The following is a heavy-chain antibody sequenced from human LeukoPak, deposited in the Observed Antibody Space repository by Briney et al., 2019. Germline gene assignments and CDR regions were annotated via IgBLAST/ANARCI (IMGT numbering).Heavy chain of an antibody. CDR3: ARDDPPADYRDYYYYYYMDV. D-gene: IGHD4-11*01. CDR2: IWSGGDT. V-gene: IGHV3-66*01. J-gene: IGHJ6*03. CDR1: GFTVSSNY. Sequence: GRSLRLSCAGSGFTVSSNYMSWVRQAPGKGLEWVSIIWSGGDTYYADSVKGRFTISRDNAKNMLYVQMNSLRAEDTAVYYCARDDPPADYRDYYYYYYMDVWGKGTTVTVSS.